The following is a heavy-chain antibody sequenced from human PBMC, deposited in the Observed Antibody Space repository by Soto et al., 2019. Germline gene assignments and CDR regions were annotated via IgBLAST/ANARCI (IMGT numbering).Heavy chain of an antibody. CDR2: ISGSGGST. D-gene: IGHD4-17*01. CDR3: AKVGSGYVDYGDQYYYYYGIDV. J-gene: IGHJ6*02. CDR1: GFTFSSYA. Sequence: PGGSLRLSCAASGFTFSSYAMSWVRQAPGKGLEWVSAISGSGGSTYYADSVKGRFAISRDNSKNTLYLQMNSLRAEDTAVYYCAKVGSGYVDYGDQYYYYYGIDVWGQGTTVTVSS. V-gene: IGHV3-23*01.